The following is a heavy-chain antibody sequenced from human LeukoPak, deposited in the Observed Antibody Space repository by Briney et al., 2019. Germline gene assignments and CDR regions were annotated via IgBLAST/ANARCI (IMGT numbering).Heavy chain of an antibody. CDR3: AKDNAYYYADY. V-gene: IGHV3-30*02. CDR1: GFTFSSYG. J-gene: IGHJ4*02. CDR2: IGYDGRNK. Sequence: GGSLGLSCAASGFTFSSYGMHWVRQAPGKGLEWVTFIGYDGRNKYYADSVKGRFTISRDNSKNTLYLQMNSLRAEDTAVYYCAKDNAYYYADYWGQGTLVTVSS. D-gene: IGHD3-10*01.